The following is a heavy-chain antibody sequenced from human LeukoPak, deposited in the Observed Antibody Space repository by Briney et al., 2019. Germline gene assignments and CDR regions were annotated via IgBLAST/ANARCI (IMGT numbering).Heavy chain of an antibody. D-gene: IGHD2-2*01. CDR1: GGTFSSYS. CDR3: ARERRCSSTSCPFDY. J-gene: IGHJ4*02. CDR2: ISSSSSYI. V-gene: IGHV3-21*01. Sequence: ASVKVSCKASGGTFSSYSMNWVRQAPGKGLEWVSSISSSSSYIYYADSVKGRFTISRDNAKNSLYLQMNSLRAEDTAVYYCARERRCSSTSCPFDYWGQGTLVTVSS.